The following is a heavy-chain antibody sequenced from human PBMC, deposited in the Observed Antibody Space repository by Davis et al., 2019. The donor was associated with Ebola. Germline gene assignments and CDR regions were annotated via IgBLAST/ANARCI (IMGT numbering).Heavy chain of an antibody. V-gene: IGHV2-70*01. CDR1: GFSLSTSGMC. Sequence: SGPTLVKPTETLTLTCSFSGFSLSTSGMCVSWIRQPPGKALEWLALVDWEDDKYYSTSLKTRLTISKDTSQNQVVLRMTNMDPEDTATYYCAQIRLTAGYYYSGMDVWGQGTTVTVSS. J-gene: IGHJ6*02. CDR3: AQIRLTAGYYYSGMDV. CDR2: VDWEDDK.